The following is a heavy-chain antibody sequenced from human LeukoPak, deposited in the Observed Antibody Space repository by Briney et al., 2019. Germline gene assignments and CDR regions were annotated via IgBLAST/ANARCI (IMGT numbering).Heavy chain of an antibody. CDR2: INPGDSET. J-gene: IGHJ4*02. CDR3: ARHPQYGSGTYLFDY. Sequence: GESLKISCKGSGYSFTSYWIGWVRQMPGKVLEWMGIINPGDSETRYSPSFQGQVTISVDKSISTAYLQWSGLKASDTAMYYCARHPQYGSGTYLFDYWGQGTLVTVSS. V-gene: IGHV5-51*01. D-gene: IGHD3-10*01. CDR1: GYSFTSYW.